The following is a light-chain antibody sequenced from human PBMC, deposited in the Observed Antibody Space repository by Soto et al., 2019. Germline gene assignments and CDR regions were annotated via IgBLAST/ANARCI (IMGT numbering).Light chain of an antibody. CDR1: QSVSSN. J-gene: IGKJ1*01. Sequence: EIVLTQSPATLSVSPGERATLSCRASQSVSSNLAWYQQKPGQAPRLVIYGASTRATGIPARFSGSGSGTEFTLTISSLQSEDVAVFYCQQYYSTPQTFGQGTKVDI. CDR2: GAS. V-gene: IGKV3-15*01. CDR3: QQYYSTPQT.